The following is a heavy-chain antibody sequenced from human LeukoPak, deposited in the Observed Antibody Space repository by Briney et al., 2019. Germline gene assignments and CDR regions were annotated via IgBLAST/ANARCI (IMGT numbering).Heavy chain of an antibody. V-gene: IGHV3-23*01. D-gene: IGHD3-10*01. J-gene: IGHJ4*02. Sequence: GGSLRLSWAASGFTFSSYAMSWVRQAPGKGLEWVSAISGSGGSTYYADSVKGRFTISRDNSKNTLYLQMNSLRAEDTAVYYCAKDPDYYGSGSYYNLDYFDYWGQGTLVTVSS. CDR2: ISGSGGST. CDR3: AKDPDYYGSGSYYNLDYFDY. CDR1: GFTFSSYA.